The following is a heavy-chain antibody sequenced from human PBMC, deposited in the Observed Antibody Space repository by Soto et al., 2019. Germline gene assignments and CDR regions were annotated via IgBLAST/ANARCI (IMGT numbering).Heavy chain of an antibody. Sequence: SVKVSCKASGGTFSSYAISWVRQAPGQGLEWMGGIIPIFGTANYAQKFQGRVTITADESTSTAYMELSSLRSEDTAVYYCARDILVPKGIAVAREEEYYYGMDVWGQGTTVTVSS. V-gene: IGHV1-69*13. CDR2: IIPIFGTA. J-gene: IGHJ6*02. D-gene: IGHD6-19*01. CDR3: ARDILVPKGIAVAREEEYYYGMDV. CDR1: GGTFSSYA.